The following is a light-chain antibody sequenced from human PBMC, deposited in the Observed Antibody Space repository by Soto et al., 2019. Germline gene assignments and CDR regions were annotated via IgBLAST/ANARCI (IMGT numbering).Light chain of an antibody. J-gene: IGKJ1*01. CDR3: QQYNSYPWT. CDR2: WAS. Sequence: DIVMTQSPDSLAVSLCERATINCKSSQRVLYSSNNKNYLAWYQQKKGQTPKMLIYWASTRESGVPDRFSGSGSGTDFTLTISRLQPDDFETYYCQQYNSYPWTFGQGTKVDIK. V-gene: IGKV4-1*01. CDR1: QRVLYSSNNKNY.